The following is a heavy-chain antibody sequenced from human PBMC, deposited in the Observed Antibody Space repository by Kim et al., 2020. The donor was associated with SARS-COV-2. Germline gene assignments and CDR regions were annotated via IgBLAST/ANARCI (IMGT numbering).Heavy chain of an antibody. J-gene: IGHJ3*02. CDR3: ARGLPQDAAFDI. D-gene: IGHD2-21*02. V-gene: IGHV1-69*01. Sequence: YAREFQGRVTITADESTSTAYMELSSLRSEDTAVYYCARGLPQDAAFDIWGQGTMVTVSS.